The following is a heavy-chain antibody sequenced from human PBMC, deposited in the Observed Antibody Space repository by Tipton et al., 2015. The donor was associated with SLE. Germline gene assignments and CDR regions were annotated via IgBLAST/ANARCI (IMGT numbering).Heavy chain of an antibody. CDR1: GFTFDDYA. J-gene: IGHJ6*02. D-gene: IGHD3-16*01. V-gene: IGHV3-9*01. Sequence: SLRLSCAASGFTFDDYAMHWVRQAPGKGLEWVSGLSWNSGSIGYADFVKGRFTISRDNAKNSLYLQMNSLRVEDTALYYCTKDIGALPGFGMDVWGQGTTVTVSS. CDR2: LSWNSGSI. CDR3: TKDIGALPGFGMDV.